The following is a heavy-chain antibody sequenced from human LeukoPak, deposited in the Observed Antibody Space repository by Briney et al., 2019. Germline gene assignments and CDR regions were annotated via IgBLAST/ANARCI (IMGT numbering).Heavy chain of an antibody. CDR3: ARSDRLDDAFDF. J-gene: IGHJ3*01. Sequence: GSLRLSCAASGFTFSTYSLSWVRQAPGKGLEWVSFISSTGSYIYYADSVKGRFTISRDNAKNSLYLQTNSLRAEDTAMYYCARSDRLDDAFDFWGQGTMVTVSS. V-gene: IGHV3-21*01. D-gene: IGHD4-11*01. CDR2: ISSTGSYI. CDR1: GFTFSTYS.